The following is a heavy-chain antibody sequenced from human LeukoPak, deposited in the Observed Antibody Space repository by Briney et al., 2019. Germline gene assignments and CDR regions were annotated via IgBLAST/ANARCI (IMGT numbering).Heavy chain of an antibody. J-gene: IGHJ3*01. D-gene: IGHD1-14*01. CDR1: GFTVSSNY. CDR2: IYSGGNT. V-gene: IGHV3-53*01. Sequence: GGSLRLSCAASGFTVSSNYMSWVRQAPGKGLEWVSVIYSGGNTYYADSVKGRFTIPRDNSKNTLYLQMNSLRAEDTAVYYCVKVIRIGTIHGRPFEVWGQGTMVTVSS. CDR3: VKVIRIGTIHGRPFEV.